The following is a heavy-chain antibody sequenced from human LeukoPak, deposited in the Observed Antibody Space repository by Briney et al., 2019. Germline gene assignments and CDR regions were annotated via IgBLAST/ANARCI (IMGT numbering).Heavy chain of an antibody. CDR2: IYTSGST. CDR1: GGSISSYY. V-gene: IGHV4-4*07. J-gene: IGHJ4*02. D-gene: IGHD3-16*02. Sequence: RASETLSLTCTVSGGSISSYYWSRIRQPAGKGLEWIGRIYTSGSTNYNPSLKSRVTMSVDTSKNQFSLKLSSVTAADTAVYHCARASRLGDLSLGYWGQGTLVTVSS. CDR3: ARASRLGDLSLGY.